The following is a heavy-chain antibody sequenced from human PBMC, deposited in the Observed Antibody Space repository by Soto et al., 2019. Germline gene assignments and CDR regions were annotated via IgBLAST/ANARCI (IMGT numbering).Heavy chain of an antibody. CDR3: ARDIDWNDVSALDAFDI. Sequence: PSQTLSLTCAISGDSVSSNSAAWNWIRQSPSRGLEWLGRTYYRSKWYNDYAVSVKSRITINPDTSKNQFSLQLNSVTPEDTAVYYCARDIDWNDVSALDAFDIWGQGTMVTVSS. D-gene: IGHD1-1*01. J-gene: IGHJ3*02. V-gene: IGHV6-1*01. CDR2: TYYRSKWYN. CDR1: GDSVSSNSAA.